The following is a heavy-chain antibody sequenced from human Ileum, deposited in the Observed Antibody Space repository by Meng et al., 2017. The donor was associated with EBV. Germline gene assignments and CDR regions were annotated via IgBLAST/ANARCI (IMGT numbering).Heavy chain of an antibody. J-gene: IGHJ4*02. Sequence: QLRLQASGARLVHGSGTLLLTCAFSVGSVIINNWWSWVRQPQGKGLEWIGDIFHIGSTNNSSFLKSRVTITVDDYKTLFSLSITSVTAADTALYCGAKVSLTGTFYVHWGQGILVTVSS. CDR3: AKVSLTGTFYVH. CDR1: VGSVIINNW. CDR2: IFHIGST. D-gene: IGHD2/OR15-2a*01. V-gene: IGHV4-4*01.